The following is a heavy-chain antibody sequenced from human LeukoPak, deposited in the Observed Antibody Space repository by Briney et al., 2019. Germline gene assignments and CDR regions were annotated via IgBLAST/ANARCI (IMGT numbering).Heavy chain of an antibody. J-gene: IGHJ4*02. CDR3: ARDAFTGFSSSWYGDY. CDR2: INPNSGGT. D-gene: IGHD6-13*01. V-gene: IGHV1-2*02. Sequence: ASVKVSCKASGYTFTGHYMHWVRQAPGQGLEWMGWINPNSGGTKFGQKFQGRVTMTRDTSISTAYMELSELTSDDTAVYYCARDAFTGFSSSWYGDYWGQGTLVTVSS. CDR1: GYTFTGHY.